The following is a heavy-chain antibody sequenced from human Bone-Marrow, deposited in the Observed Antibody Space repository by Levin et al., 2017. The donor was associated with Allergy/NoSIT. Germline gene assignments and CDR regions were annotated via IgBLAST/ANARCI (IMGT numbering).Heavy chain of an antibody. CDR1: GFSLSTTGVR. J-gene: IGHJ6*02. D-gene: IGHD3-3*01. CDR2: IYWDDDK. V-gene: IGHV2-5*02. Sequence: ESGPTLVKPTQTLTLTCTFSGFSLSTTGVRVAWIRQPPGKAPEWLALIYWDDDKYYSPSLKSRLTITKDTSKNQVVLRMTHLAPVDTATYYCAHTIASFGVVIPYGMDIWGQGTTVTVSS. CDR3: AHTIASFGVVIPYGMDI.